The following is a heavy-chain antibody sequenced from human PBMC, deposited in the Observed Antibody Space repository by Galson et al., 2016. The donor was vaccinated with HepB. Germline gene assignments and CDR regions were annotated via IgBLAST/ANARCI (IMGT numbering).Heavy chain of an antibody. CDR1: GFTLGHYA. CDR2: MSGGGSSV. V-gene: IGHV3-23*03. CDR3: ARDSGSFPWYFDL. J-gene: IGHJ2*01. Sequence: SLRLSCAASGFTLGHYAMTWVRQAPGKGLAWVALMSGGGSSVYYADSVKGRFTISRDNSMNTLYLDLNSLRDEDTATYFCARDSGSFPWYFDLWGRGTLVAVSS. D-gene: IGHD1-26*01.